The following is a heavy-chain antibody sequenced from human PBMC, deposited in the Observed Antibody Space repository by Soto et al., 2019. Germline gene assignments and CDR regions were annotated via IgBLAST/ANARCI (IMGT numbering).Heavy chain of an antibody. D-gene: IGHD5-18*01. CDR3: ARTLYSYGPRFDY. J-gene: IGHJ4*02. CDR1: GGSISSGGYY. Sequence: SETLSLTCTVSGGSISSGGYYWNWIRQHPGKGLEWIGYIYYSGSTYYNPSLKSRVSISVDTSKNHFSLKLTSVTAADTAVYYCARTLYSYGPRFDYWGQGTLVTVSS. V-gene: IGHV4-31*03. CDR2: IYYSGST.